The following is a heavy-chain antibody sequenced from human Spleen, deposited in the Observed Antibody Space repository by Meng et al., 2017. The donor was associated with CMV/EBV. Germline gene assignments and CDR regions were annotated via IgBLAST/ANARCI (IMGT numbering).Heavy chain of an antibody. Sequence: GSLRLSCAVSGGSISSSNWWSWVRQPPGKGLEWIGEINHSGSTNYNPSLKSRVTISVDTSKNQFSLKLSSVTAADTAVYYCARGGGVASLDYWGQGTLVTVSS. V-gene: IGHV4-4*02. CDR1: GGSISSSNW. CDR2: INHSGST. J-gene: IGHJ4*02. D-gene: IGHD2-15*01. CDR3: ARGGGVASLDY.